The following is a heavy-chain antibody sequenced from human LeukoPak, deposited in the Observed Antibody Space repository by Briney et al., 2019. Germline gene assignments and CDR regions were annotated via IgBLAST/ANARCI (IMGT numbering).Heavy chain of an antibody. CDR2: ISYDGSNK. CDR3: AKDRDSSGWYSARTYDY. CDR1: GFTFSSYG. J-gene: IGHJ4*02. V-gene: IGHV3-30*18. Sequence: GRSLRFSCAASGFTFSSYGMHWVRQAPGKGLEWVAVISYDGSNKYYADSVKGRFTISRDNSKNTLYLQMNSLRAEDTAVYYCAKDRDSSGWYSARTYDYWGQGTLVTVSS. D-gene: IGHD6-19*01.